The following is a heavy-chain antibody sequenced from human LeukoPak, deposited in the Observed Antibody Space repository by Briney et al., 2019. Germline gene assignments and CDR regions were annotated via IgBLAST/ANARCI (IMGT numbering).Heavy chain of an antibody. CDR1: GFTFSSYG. J-gene: IGHJ5*02. D-gene: IGHD1-26*01. V-gene: IGHV3-30*02. Sequence: GGSLRLFCAASGFTFSSYGMHWVRQAPGKGLEWVAFIRYDGSNKYYADSVKGRFTISRDNSKNTLYLQMNSLRAEDTAVYFCAKKYSTGLDPWGQGTLVTVSS. CDR3: AKKYSTGLDP. CDR2: IRYDGSNK.